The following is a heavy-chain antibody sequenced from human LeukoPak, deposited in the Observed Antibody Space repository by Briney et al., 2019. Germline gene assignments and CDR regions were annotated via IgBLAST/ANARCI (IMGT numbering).Heavy chain of an antibody. Sequence: SDTLSLTCTLSGGSISSYYWRWIRQPPGKGLEWLGYIYYSGSTNYNPSLKSRVTISVDASKNQFSLKLSSVTAADTAVYYCARGVVPAGTYYYYYMDVWGKGTTVTVSS. D-gene: IGHD2-2*01. J-gene: IGHJ6*03. CDR1: GGSISSYY. CDR2: IYYSGST. V-gene: IGHV4-59*07. CDR3: ARGVVPAGTYYYYYMDV.